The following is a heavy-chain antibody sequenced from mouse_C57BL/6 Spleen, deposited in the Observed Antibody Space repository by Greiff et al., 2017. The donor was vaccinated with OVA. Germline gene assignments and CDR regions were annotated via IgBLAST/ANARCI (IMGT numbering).Heavy chain of an antibody. CDR1: GYTFTSYG. V-gene: IGHV1-81*01. Sequence: QVQLKESGAELARPGASVKLSCKASGYTFTSYGISWVKQRTGQGLEWIGEIYPRSGNTYYNEKFKGKATLTADKSSSTAYMELRSLTSEDSAVYFCAIYYDYGGIAYWGQGTLVTVSA. CDR2: IYPRSGNT. J-gene: IGHJ3*01. CDR3: AIYYDYGGIAY. D-gene: IGHD2-4*01.